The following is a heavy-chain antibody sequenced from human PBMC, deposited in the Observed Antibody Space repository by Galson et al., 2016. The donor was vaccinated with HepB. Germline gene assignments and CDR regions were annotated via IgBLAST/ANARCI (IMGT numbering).Heavy chain of an antibody. CDR3: AKDGGEKYQLDYFDY. CDR1: GFSFDNFA. V-gene: IGHV3-9*01. J-gene: IGHJ4*02. D-gene: IGHD2-2*01. CDR2: VSWNSAYI. Sequence: SMRLSCAASGFSFDNFAMHWVRQTPGKGLEWVSGVSWNSAYIGYADSVKGRFTISRDNAQNSLYLEMNSLRAEDTALYYCAKDGGEKYQLDYFDYWGQGILVTVSS.